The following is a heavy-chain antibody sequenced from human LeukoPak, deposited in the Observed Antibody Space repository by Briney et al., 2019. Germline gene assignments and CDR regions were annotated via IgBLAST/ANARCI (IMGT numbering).Heavy chain of an antibody. D-gene: IGHD4-11*01. J-gene: IGHJ4*02. V-gene: IGHV3-11*01. CDR2: LSGSGDSK. CDR3: ARRACSNHFFDY. CDR1: GFTFSDYY. Sequence: GGSLRLSCAASGFTFSDYYMSWIRQAPGKGLEWVSDLSGSGDSKFYADSVKGRFTISRDNAKKSLYLQVSSLRAEDTAVYYCARRACSNHFFDYWGQGTLVTVSS.